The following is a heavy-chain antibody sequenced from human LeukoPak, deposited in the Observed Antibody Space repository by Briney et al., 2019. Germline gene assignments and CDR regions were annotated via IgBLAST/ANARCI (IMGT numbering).Heavy chain of an antibody. D-gene: IGHD2-21*02. V-gene: IGHV3-23*01. CDR1: GFTFSSYA. CDR3: ANSYRGGDCYLS. Sequence: GGSLRLSCAASGFTFSSYAMSWVRQAPGKGLEWVSAISGSGGSTDYADSVKGRFTISRDNSKNTLYLQMNSLRVEDTAVYYCANSYRGGDCYLSWGQGTLVTVSS. J-gene: IGHJ5*02. CDR2: ISGSGGST.